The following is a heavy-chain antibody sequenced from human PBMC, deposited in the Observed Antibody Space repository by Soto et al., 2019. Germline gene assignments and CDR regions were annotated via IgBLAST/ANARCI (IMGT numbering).Heavy chain of an antibody. J-gene: IGHJ2*01. CDR3: ARDRGIAAGGHNWYFDL. CDR2: IIPIFGTA. D-gene: IGHD6-25*01. Sequence: QVQLVQSGAEVKKPGSSVKVSCKASGGTFSSYAISWVRQAPGQGLEWMGGIIPIFGTANYAQKFQGRVTITADESTSTAYMELSSLRSEDTAVYYCARDRGIAAGGHNWYFDLWGRGTLVTVSS. V-gene: IGHV1-69*01. CDR1: GGTFSSYA.